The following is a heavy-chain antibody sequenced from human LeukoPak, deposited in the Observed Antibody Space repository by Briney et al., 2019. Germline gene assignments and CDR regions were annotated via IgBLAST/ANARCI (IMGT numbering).Heavy chain of an antibody. CDR2: IYHSGST. J-gene: IGHJ4*02. CDR3: ARRVAGTYYFDY. CDR1: GGSISSSNW. D-gene: IGHD6-19*01. V-gene: IGHV4-4*02. Sequence: SETLSLTCAVPGGSISSSNWWSWVRQPQGKGLEWIGEIYHSGSTNYNPSLKSRVTISVDKSKNQFSLKLSSVTAADTAVYYCARRVAGTYYFDYGGQGTLVTVSS.